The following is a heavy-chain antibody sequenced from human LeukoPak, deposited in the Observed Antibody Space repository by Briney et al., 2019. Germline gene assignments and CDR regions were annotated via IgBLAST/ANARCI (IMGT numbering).Heavy chain of an antibody. J-gene: IGHJ4*02. Sequence: GESLKISCKGSGYSFTTYWIGWVRQMPGKGLEWIGIIFPGDFDTTYSPSLQGQVTISADKSINTAYLQWSSLRASDTAMYYCATSESQTRFDYWGQGTPVTVSS. CDR3: ATSESQTRFDY. CDR2: IFPGDFDT. D-gene: IGHD1/OR15-1a*01. V-gene: IGHV5-51*01. CDR1: GYSFTTYW.